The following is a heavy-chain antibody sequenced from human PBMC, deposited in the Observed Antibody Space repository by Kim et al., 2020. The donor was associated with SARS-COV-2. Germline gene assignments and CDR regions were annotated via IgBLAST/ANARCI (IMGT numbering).Heavy chain of an antibody. D-gene: IGHD6-19*01. CDR3: ARGSSYSSGGRGY. V-gene: IGHV4-34*01. J-gene: IGHJ4*02. Sequence: NPSLKSRVTISVATSKNQFSLKRSAVTAADTAVYYCARGSSYSSGGRGYWGQGTLVTVSS.